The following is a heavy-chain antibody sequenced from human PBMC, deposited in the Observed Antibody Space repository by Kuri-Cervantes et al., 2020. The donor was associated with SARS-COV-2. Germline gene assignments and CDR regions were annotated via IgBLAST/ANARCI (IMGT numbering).Heavy chain of an antibody. V-gene: IGHV3-30-3*01. D-gene: IGHD3-10*01. J-gene: IGHJ4*02. CDR2: ISYDGSNK. CDR3: AGGRGGELFY. Sequence: GESLKISCAASGFTFSSYAMHWVRQAPGKGLEWVALISYDGSNKYYADSVKGRFTISRDNSKNTLYLQMNSLRAEDTAVYYCAGGRGGELFYWGQGTLVTVSS. CDR1: GFTFSSYA.